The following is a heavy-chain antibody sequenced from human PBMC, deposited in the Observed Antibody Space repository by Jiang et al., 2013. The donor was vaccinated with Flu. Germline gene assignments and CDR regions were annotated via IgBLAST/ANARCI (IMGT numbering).Heavy chain of an antibody. J-gene: IGHJ3*02. CDR3: ARDGLAIFGVVIPNWFPSDDAFDI. CDR1: GYTFTSYG. Sequence: GAEVKKPGASVKVSCKASGYTFTSYGISWVRQAPGQGLEWMGWISAYNGNTNYAQKLQGRVTMTTDTSTSTAYMELGSLRSDDTAVYYCARDGLAIFGVVIPNWFPSDDAFDIWGQGTMVTVSS. CDR2: ISAYNGNT. V-gene: IGHV1-18*01. D-gene: IGHD3-3*01.